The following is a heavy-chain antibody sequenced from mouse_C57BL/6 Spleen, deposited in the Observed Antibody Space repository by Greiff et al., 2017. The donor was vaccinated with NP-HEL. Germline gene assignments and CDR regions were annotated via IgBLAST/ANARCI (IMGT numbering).Heavy chain of an antibody. D-gene: IGHD2-4*01. CDR3: ARPIYYDYDGENYYAMDY. CDR1: GYAFSSYW. V-gene: IGHV1-80*01. J-gene: IGHJ4*01. CDR2: IYPGDGDT. Sequence: QVQLQQSGAELVKPGASVKISCKASGYAFSSYWMNWVKQRPGKGLEWIGQIYPGDGDTNYNGKFKGKATLTADKSSSTAYMQLSSLTSEDSAVYFCARPIYYDYDGENYYAMDYWGQGTSVTVSS.